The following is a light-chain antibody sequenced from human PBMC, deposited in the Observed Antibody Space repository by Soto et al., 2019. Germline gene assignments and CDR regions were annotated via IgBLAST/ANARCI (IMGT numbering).Light chain of an antibody. J-gene: IGLJ2*01. CDR2: GNS. CDR1: SSNIGAGYV. Sequence: QSVLTQPPSVSGAPGQRVTISCTGSSSNIGAGYVVHWYQQLPGTAPKLLIYGNSKRPSGVPERFSGSKSGTSASLAITGLQVEDEADYYCQSYDSSLSGYVVFGGGTKLTVL. CDR3: QSYDSSLSGYVV. V-gene: IGLV1-40*01.